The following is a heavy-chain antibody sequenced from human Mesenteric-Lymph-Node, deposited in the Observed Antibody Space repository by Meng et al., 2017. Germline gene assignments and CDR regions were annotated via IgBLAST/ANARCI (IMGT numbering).Heavy chain of an antibody. CDR1: GGSISSGGYY. Sequence: QVQLQESAPGLVTPSQTLSLTCTVSGGSISSGGYYWSWIRQHPGKGLEWIGYIHDSGSTYYNPSLKSRVTISVDTSKNQFSLRLRSVTAADTAVYYCARGPTTYFDYWGQGTLVTVSS. D-gene: IGHD4-17*01. V-gene: IGHV4-30-4*08. CDR3: ARGPTTYFDY. CDR2: IHDSGST. J-gene: IGHJ4*02.